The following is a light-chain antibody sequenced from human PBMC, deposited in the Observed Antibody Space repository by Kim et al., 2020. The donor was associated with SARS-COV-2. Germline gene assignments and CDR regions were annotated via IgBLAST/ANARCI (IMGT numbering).Light chain of an antibody. J-gene: IGLJ2*01. CDR2: GKN. CDR3: NSRANNDNVV. Sequence: SSELTQDPAVSVALGQTVRITCQGDSLRSYYATWYQQKPGQAPILVIYGKNNRPSGIPDRFSGSSSGNTASLTITGTQAGDEADYYCNSRANNDNVVFSG. V-gene: IGLV3-19*01. CDR1: SLRSYY.